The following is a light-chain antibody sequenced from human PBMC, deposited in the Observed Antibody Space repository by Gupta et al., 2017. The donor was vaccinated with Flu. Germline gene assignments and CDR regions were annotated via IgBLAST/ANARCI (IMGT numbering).Light chain of an antibody. CDR3: SSYTSENTVL. CDR1: GSDVGRYNF. V-gene: IGLV2-14*03. Sequence: QSALTPPAFVSGSPGQSTTTSCTGAGSDVGRYNFVSWFQQHPGKAPKVIIYAVNYRPSGVSNRFSGSKSGNTASMTRSGLQAEDEGDYYCSSYTSENTVLFGGGTKLTVL. CDR2: AVN. J-gene: IGLJ2*01.